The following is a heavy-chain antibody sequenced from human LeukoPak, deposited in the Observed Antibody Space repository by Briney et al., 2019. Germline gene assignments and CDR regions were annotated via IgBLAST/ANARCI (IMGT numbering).Heavy chain of an antibody. Sequence: ASVKVSCKASGYTFTSYVINWVRQATGQGLEWMGWMNPNSGNTGYAQKFQGRVTITRNTSISTAYMELSSLRSEDTAVYYCARGPVVAATENDAFDIWGQGTMVTVSS. CDR2: MNPNSGNT. D-gene: IGHD2-15*01. CDR1: GYTFTSYV. V-gene: IGHV1-8*03. J-gene: IGHJ3*02. CDR3: ARGPVVAATENDAFDI.